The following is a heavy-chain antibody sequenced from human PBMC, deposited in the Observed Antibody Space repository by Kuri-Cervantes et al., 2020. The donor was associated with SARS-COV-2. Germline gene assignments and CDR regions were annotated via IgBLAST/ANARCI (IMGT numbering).Heavy chain of an antibody. Sequence: GGSLRLSCAASGFTFSSYAMHWVRQAPGKGLEWVAVISYDGSNKYYADSVKGRFTTSRDNAKNSLYLQMNSLRAEDTAVYYCASYCTNGVCYDSSGVENAFDIWGQGTMVTVSS. V-gene: IGHV3-30*04. J-gene: IGHJ3*02. D-gene: IGHD2-8*01. CDR1: GFTFSSYA. CDR2: ISYDGSNK. CDR3: ASYCTNGVCYDSSGVENAFDI.